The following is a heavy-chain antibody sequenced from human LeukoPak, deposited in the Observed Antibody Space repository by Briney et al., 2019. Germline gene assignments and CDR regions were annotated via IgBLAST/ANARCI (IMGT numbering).Heavy chain of an antibody. J-gene: IGHJ4*02. CDR2: TGNTET. V-gene: IGHV3-23*01. Sequence: GGSLRLSCATSGFPFETNAMSWVRQAPGKGLEWVATTGNTETIYADSVTGRFTISRDNSKNTVNLQMNRLRVEDTAIYYCAKDWIQFNRVFDCFDSWGQGTLVTVSS. D-gene: IGHD5-18*01. CDR1: GFPFETNA. CDR3: AKDWIQFNRVFDCFDS.